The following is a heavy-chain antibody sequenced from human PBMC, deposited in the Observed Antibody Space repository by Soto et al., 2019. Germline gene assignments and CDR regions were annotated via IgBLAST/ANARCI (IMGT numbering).Heavy chain of an antibody. CDR1: GFTFSSYG. J-gene: IGHJ4*02. CDR2: IWYDGSNK. Sequence: GGSLRLSCAASGFTFSSYGMHWVRQAPGKGLEWVAVIWYDGSNKYYADSVKGRFTISRDNSKNTLYLQMNSLRAEDTAVYYCARPREGSGWSYFDYWGQGTLVTVSS. CDR3: ARPREGSGWSYFDY. V-gene: IGHV3-33*01. D-gene: IGHD6-19*01.